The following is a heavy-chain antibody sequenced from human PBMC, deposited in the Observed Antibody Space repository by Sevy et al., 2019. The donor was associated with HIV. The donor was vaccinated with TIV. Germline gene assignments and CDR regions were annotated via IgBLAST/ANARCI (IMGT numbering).Heavy chain of an antibody. CDR3: ARDGSSGIQWFDY. V-gene: IGHV4-61*02. CDR1: GGSISSGRNY. CDR2: IYISGDT. D-gene: IGHD6-25*01. J-gene: IGHJ4*02. Sequence: SETLSLTCTVSGGSISSGRNYWNWIRQPAGKGLEWIGRIYISGDTNYNPSLTSRVTISLDTSKKQFSLKLTSVTAADTAVYYCARDGSSGIQWFDYWGQGILVTVSS.